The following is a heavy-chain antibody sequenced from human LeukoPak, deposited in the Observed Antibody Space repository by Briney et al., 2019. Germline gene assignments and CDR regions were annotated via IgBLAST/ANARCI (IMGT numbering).Heavy chain of an antibody. V-gene: IGHV4-34*01. J-gene: IGHJ5*02. CDR1: GGSFSGYY. D-gene: IGHD5-18*01. Sequence: SETLSLTCAVYGGSFSGYYWSWIRQPPGKGLEWIGEINHSGSTNYNPSLKSRVTISVDTSKNQFSLKLSSVTAADTAVYYCARAIRVQLAPSNWFDPWGQGTLVTVSS. CDR3: ARAIRVQLAPSNWFDP. CDR2: INHSGST.